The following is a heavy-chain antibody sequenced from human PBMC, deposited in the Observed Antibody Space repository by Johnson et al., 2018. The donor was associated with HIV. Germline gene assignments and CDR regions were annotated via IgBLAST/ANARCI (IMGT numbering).Heavy chain of an antibody. CDR1: GFTFSNAW. Sequence: VQLVESGGGLVQPGGSLRLSCAASGFTFSNAWMSWVRQAPGKGLEWVGRIKSKTDGGTTDYAAPVKGRLTISRDDSKNTLYLQRNGLKTEDSAVYYCTTGRPSSAAFDIWGQGTMVTVSS. CDR3: TTGRPSSAAFDI. V-gene: IGHV3-15*01. J-gene: IGHJ3*02. CDR2: IKSKTDGGTT.